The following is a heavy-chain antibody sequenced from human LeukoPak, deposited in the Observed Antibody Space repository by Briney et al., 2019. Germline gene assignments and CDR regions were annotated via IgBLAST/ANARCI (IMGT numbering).Heavy chain of an antibody. CDR2: IYYSGST. V-gene: IGHV4-39*02. D-gene: IGHD3-10*01. J-gene: IGHJ4*02. Sequence: SETLSLTCTVSGGSISSSSCHWGWIRQPPGKGLEWIGSIYYSGSTYYNPSLKSRVTISVDTSKNQFSLKLSSVTAADTAVYYCAREHGSGSYFWGQGTLVTISS. CDR1: GGSISSSSCH. CDR3: AREHGSGSYF.